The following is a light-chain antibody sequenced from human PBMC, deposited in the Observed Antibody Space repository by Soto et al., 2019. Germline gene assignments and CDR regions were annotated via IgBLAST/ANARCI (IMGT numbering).Light chain of an antibody. CDR2: EVS. CDR1: SSDVGGYDY. CDR3: SSYVGGNTWV. Sequence: QSVLTQPPSASGSPGQSVTISCTGTSSDVGGYDYVSWYQQHPGKAPKLMIYEVSQRPSGVPDRFSGSKSGNTASLTVSGLQAEDEADYYCSSYVGGNTWVFGGGTKLTVL. J-gene: IGLJ3*02. V-gene: IGLV2-8*01.